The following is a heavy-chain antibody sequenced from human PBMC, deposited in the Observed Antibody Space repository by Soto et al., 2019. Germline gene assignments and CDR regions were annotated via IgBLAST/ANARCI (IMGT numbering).Heavy chain of an antibody. J-gene: IGHJ4*02. Sequence: EVQLVESGGGLIQPGGSLTLSCAASGFAVSSKYRTWVRQAPGKGLEWVSVIYGGGTTYYADSVKGRFTISRDTSKNTLYLQMNSLRAEDTAVYYCVQTTGWPGFDFWGQGTLVTVSS. CDR1: GFAVSSKY. CDR3: VQTTGWPGFDF. V-gene: IGHV3-53*01. D-gene: IGHD6-19*01. CDR2: IYGGGTT.